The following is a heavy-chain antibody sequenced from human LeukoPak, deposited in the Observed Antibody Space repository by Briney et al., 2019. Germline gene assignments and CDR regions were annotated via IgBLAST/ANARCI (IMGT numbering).Heavy chain of an antibody. CDR1: GFTFSSYT. J-gene: IGHJ4*02. CDR3: ARGYCSGDNCYSAPDY. D-gene: IGHD2-15*01. CDR2: INSGSST. Sequence: PGGSLRLSCVASGFTFSSYTMNWVRQAPGKGLGWVSKINSGSSTTYADSVKGRFTISRDSANNSLNLQMNSLRAEDTAVYFCARGYCSGDNCYSAPDYWGQGTLVTVSS. V-gene: IGHV3-48*01.